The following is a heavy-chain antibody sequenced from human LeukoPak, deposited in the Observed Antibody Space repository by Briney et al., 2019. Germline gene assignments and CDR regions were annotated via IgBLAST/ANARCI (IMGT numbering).Heavy chain of an antibody. CDR1: GFTFGDYA. Sequence: GGSLRLSCTASGFTFGDYAMSWVRQAPGKGLEWVGFIRSKAYGGTTEYAASVKGRFTISRDDSKSIAYLQMNSLKTEDTAVYYCTRGTENYGSGSYFPIDYWGQGTLVTVSS. V-gene: IGHV3-49*04. CDR3: TRGTENYGSGSYFPIDY. J-gene: IGHJ4*02. CDR2: IRSKAYGGTT. D-gene: IGHD3-10*01.